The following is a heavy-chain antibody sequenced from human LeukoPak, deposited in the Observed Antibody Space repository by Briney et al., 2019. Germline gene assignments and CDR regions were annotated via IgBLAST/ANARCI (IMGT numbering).Heavy chain of an antibody. V-gene: IGHV4-31*03. D-gene: IGHD3-9*01. CDR2: IYYSGST. CDR3: ARGLDYDILTGYYKAPGAFDP. J-gene: IGHJ5*02. CDR1: GGSISSGGYY. Sequence: SETLSLTCTVSGGSISSGGYYWSWIRQHPGKGLEWIGYIYYSGSTYYNPSLKSRVTIPVDTSKNQFSLKLSSVTAADTAVYYCARGLDYDILTGYYKAPGAFDPWGQGTLVTVSS.